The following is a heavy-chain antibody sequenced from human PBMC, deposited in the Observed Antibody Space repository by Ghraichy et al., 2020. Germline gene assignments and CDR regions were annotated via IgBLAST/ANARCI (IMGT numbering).Heavy chain of an antibody. V-gene: IGHV1-46*01. D-gene: IGHD2-2*01. CDR3: ATGRRGLLEVVPAAMSFDY. Sequence: ASVKVSCKASGFTFTFYYMHWVRQAPGQGLEWMAIINPRGGSATYAQKFQGRITVTRDTSTSTVYMELNSLSSEDTAVYYCATGRRGLLEVVPAAMSFDYWGQGIVVTVAA. CDR2: INPRGGSA. J-gene: IGHJ4*02. CDR1: GFTFTFYY.